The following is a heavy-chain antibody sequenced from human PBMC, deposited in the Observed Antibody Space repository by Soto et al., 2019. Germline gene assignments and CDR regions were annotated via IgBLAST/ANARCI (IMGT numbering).Heavy chain of an antibody. J-gene: IGHJ4*02. Sequence: QVQLQDSGPGLVKPSQTLSLTCTVSGGSISSGDYYWSWIRQPPGKGLEWIGYIYYSGSTYYNPSLESRVTISVDTSKNQVSLKLSSVTAADTAVYYCARDCISTSCSSFDYWGQGTLVTVSS. D-gene: IGHD2-2*01. CDR3: ARDCISTSCSSFDY. CDR2: IYYSGST. V-gene: IGHV4-30-4*01. CDR1: GGSISSGDYY.